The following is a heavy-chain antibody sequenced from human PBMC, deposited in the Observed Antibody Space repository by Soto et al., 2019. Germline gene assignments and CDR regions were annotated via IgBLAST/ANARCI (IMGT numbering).Heavy chain of an antibody. CDR2: ITPFNDDT. V-gene: IGHV1-18*01. J-gene: IGHJ3*01. D-gene: IGHD3-3*01. Sequence: QIHLVQSGAEVKKPGASVKVSCKTSGYTFTMYGISWVRQAPGQGLEWMGWITPFNDDTNYAQNLQGRVTMTRDTSTTTVYMQLRSLRFDDTAIYFCAREGILGLFDAYDLWGQGTMVTVSS. CDR1: GYTFTMYG. CDR3: AREGILGLFDAYDL.